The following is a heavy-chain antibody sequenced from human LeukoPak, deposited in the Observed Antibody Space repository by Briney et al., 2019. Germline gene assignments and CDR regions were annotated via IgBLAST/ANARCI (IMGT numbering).Heavy chain of an antibody. V-gene: IGHV4-4*07. CDR1: GGAISSYY. CDR3: AREGGGPRWLDP. Sequence: KPSETLSLTCAVYGGAISSYYWSWIRQPAGKGLAWIGRINTSGSSNYNPSLRSRVTISVDTSKNQFSLNLSSVTAADTAVYYCAREGGGPRWLDPWGQGTLVTVSS. CDR2: INTSGSS. J-gene: IGHJ5*02. D-gene: IGHD6-25*01.